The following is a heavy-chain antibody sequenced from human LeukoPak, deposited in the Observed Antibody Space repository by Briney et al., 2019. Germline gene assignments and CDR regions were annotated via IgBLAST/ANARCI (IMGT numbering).Heavy chain of an antibody. D-gene: IGHD3-3*01. CDR2: IYYSGST. CDR1: GGSISSSSYY. Sequence: SETLSLTCTVSGGSISSSSYYWGWIRQPPGKGLEWIGSIYYSGSTNYNPSLKSRVTISVDTSKNQFSLKLSSVTAADTAVYYCARETIPVTIFGVVIIVDAFDIWGQGTMVTVSS. V-gene: IGHV4-39*07. CDR3: ARETIPVTIFGVVIIVDAFDI. J-gene: IGHJ3*02.